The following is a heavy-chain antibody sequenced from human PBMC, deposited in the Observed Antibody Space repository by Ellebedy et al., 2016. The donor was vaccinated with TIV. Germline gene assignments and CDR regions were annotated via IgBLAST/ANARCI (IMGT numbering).Heavy chain of an antibody. D-gene: IGHD3-16*01. V-gene: IGHV1-69*13. CDR3: ARSGMTGPAYSWFDP. CDR2: IIPIFGTA. J-gene: IGHJ5*02. CDR1: GGTFSSYA. Sequence: SVKVSCXASGGTFSSYAISWVRQAPGQGLEWMGGIIPIFGTANYAQKFQDRVTITADEFTSTSYMELSSLRSEDTALYYCARSGMTGPAYSWFDPWGQGALVTVSS.